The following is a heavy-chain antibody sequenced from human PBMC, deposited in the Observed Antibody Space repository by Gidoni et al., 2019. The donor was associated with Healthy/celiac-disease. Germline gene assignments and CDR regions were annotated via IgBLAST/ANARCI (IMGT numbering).Heavy chain of an antibody. J-gene: IGHJ4*02. CDR3: ARDLREQLWLAVFDY. CDR2: ISHDGSKK. V-gene: IGHV3-30-3*01. CDR1: GFTFSSYA. Sequence: QVQLVESGGGVVQPGRSLRLSCAASGFTFSSYAMHWVRQAPGKGLEWVAVISHDGSKKDYADSVKGRFTISRDNSKNTLYLQMNSLRAEDTAVYYCARDLREQLWLAVFDYWGQGTLVTVSS. D-gene: IGHD5-18*01.